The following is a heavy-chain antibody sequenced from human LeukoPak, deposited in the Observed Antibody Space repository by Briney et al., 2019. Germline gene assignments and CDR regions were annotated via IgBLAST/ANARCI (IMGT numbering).Heavy chain of an antibody. CDR1: GFTFSSYG. CDR3: ERGRYIGYDPFDY. J-gene: IGHJ4*02. D-gene: IGHD5-12*01. CDR2: IWYDGSNK. Sequence: PGGSLRLSCAASGFTFSSYGMHWVRQAAGKGLEWVAGIWYDGSNKYYADFVKGRFTISRDNCKTTLYLQMNSLRAEDTDVYYCERGRYIGYDPFDYWGQGTLVTVSS. V-gene: IGHV3-33*01.